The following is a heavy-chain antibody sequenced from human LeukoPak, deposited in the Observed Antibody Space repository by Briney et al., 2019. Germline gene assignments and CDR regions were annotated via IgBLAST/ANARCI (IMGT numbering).Heavy chain of an antibody. Sequence: PGGSLRLSCAASGFTFSSYAMSWVRQAPGKGLEWVSAISGSGGSTYYADSVKGRFTISRDNSKNTLYLQMNSLRAEDTAVYYCTKVGKSGDGGYYYYYMDVWGKGTTVTVSS. CDR3: TKVGKSGDGGYYYYYMDV. CDR2: ISGSGGST. V-gene: IGHV3-23*01. D-gene: IGHD7-27*01. CDR1: GFTFSSYA. J-gene: IGHJ6*03.